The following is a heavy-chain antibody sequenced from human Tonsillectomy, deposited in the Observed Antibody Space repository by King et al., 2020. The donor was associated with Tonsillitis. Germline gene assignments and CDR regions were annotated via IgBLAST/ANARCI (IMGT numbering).Heavy chain of an antibody. D-gene: IGHD6-19*01. V-gene: IGHV3-23*04. Sequence: VQLVESGGGLVQPGGSLRLSCAASGFTFNSYAMNWVRQAPGKGLDWVSGLSASGASTYYADSVKGRFTISRDNSKNTLYLQMNSLRAEDTAVYYCAKDLSGWEADAFDIWGQGTMVTVSS. CDR2: LSASGAST. J-gene: IGHJ3*02. CDR3: AKDLSGWEADAFDI. CDR1: GFTFNSYA.